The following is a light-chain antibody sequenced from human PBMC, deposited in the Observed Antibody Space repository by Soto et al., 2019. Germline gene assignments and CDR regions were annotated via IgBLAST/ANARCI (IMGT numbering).Light chain of an antibody. V-gene: IGKV3-20*01. CDR2: AAS. J-gene: IGKJ5*01. Sequence: EVVLTQSPGTLSLSPGERATLSCRASQSVSSSYLSWYQPKPGQAPRLLIYAASSRATGIPDRFSGSGSGTDFSLTISRLEPEDFAVYYCQQYGSSPITFGQGTRLEI. CDR3: QQYGSSPIT. CDR1: QSVSSSY.